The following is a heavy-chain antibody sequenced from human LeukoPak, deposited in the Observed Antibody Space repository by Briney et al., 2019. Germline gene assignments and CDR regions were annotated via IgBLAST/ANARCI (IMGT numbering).Heavy chain of an antibody. Sequence: PSETLSLTCAVYGGSFSGYYWSWIRQPPGKGLEWIGEINHSRSTNYNPSLKSRVTISVDTSKNQFSLKLSSVTAADTAIYYCARLDCSGVDACYNHWGRGTLVTVSS. CDR2: INHSRST. V-gene: IGHV4-34*01. D-gene: IGHD2-15*01. CDR3: ARLDCSGVDACYNH. J-gene: IGHJ4*02. CDR1: GGSFSGYY.